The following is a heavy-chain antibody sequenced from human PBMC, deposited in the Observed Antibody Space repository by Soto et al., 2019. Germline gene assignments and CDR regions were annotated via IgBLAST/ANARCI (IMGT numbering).Heavy chain of an antibody. Sequence: GGSLRLSCEASGFTFSGYTMSWVRQAPRKGLEWVSAVSGSGDTTYYADSVKGRFTISRDNSQNTLYLQMNSLKADDSAVYYCARDEHDSSGYYYDYWGQGTPVTVSS. CDR2: VSGSGDTT. V-gene: IGHV3-23*01. J-gene: IGHJ4*02. CDR3: ARDEHDSSGYYYDY. CDR1: GFTFSGYT. D-gene: IGHD3-22*01.